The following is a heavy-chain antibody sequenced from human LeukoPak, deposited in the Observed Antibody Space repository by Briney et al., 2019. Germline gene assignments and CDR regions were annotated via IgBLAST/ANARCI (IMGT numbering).Heavy chain of an antibody. CDR1: GGSFSGYY. Sequence: SETLSLTCAVYGGSFSGYYWSWIRQPPGKGLEWIGEINHSGSTNYNPSLKSRVTISVDTSKNQFSLKLSSVTAADTAVYYCARDVYYYDSSGRYYFDYWGQGTLVTVSS. D-gene: IGHD3-22*01. V-gene: IGHV4-34*01. CDR2: INHSGST. CDR3: ARDVYYYDSSGRYYFDY. J-gene: IGHJ4*02.